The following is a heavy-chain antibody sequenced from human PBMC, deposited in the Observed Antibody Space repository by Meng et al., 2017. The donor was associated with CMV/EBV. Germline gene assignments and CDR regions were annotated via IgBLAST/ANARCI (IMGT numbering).Heavy chain of an antibody. V-gene: IGHV4-34*01. CDR1: GGSFSGYY. CDR2: INHSGST. J-gene: IGHJ6*02. CDR3: ARGLNYYGMDV. Sequence: GSLRLSCAVYGGSFSGYYWSWIRQPPGKGLEWIGEINHSGSTNYNPSLKSRVTISVETSKNQFSLKLSSVTAADTAVYYCARGLNYYGMDVWGQGTTVTVSS.